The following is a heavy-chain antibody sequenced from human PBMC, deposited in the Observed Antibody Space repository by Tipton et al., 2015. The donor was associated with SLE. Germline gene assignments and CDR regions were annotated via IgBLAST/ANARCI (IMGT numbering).Heavy chain of an antibody. CDR1: GFPVNYHG. D-gene: IGHD4-11*01. CDR3: ARVKRTYYSDYSFDY. V-gene: IGHV3-53*04. Sequence: QLVQSGGGFVQPGGSLRLSCTISGFPVNYHGMSWVRQAPGKGLEWVSLMYNTGDTHYADSVKGRFTISRDTSKNTLYLQMNSLRAEDMGVYYCARVKRTYYSDYSFDYWGPGTLVTVSS. J-gene: IGHJ4*02. CDR2: MYNTGDT.